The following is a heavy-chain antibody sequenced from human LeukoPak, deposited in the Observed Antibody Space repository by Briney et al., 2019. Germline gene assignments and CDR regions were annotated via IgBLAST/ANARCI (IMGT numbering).Heavy chain of an antibody. CDR2: IIPIFGTA. Sequence: SVKVSCKASGGTFSSYAISWVRQAPGQGLEWMGGIIPIFGTATYAQKFQGRVTITADESTSTAYMDLSSLRSGDTAVYYCASQKWLQLYYFDYWGQGTLVTVSS. CDR1: GGTFSSYA. J-gene: IGHJ4*02. V-gene: IGHV1-69*13. D-gene: IGHD5-24*01. CDR3: ASQKWLQLYYFDY.